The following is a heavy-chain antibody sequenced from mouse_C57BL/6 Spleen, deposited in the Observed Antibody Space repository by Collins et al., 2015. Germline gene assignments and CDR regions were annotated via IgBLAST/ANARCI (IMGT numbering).Heavy chain of an antibody. Sequence: QVQLQQSGAELVKAWGSVKISCKASGYAFSSYWMNWVKQRPGKGLEWIGQIYPGDGDTNYNGKFKGKATLTADKSSSTAYMQLSSLTSEDSAVYFCARAPLITTVEAWFAYWGQGTLVTVSA. V-gene: IGHV1-80*01. D-gene: IGHD1-1*01. CDR2: IYPGDGDT. CDR1: GYAFSSYW. CDR3: ARAPLITTVEAWFAY. J-gene: IGHJ3*01.